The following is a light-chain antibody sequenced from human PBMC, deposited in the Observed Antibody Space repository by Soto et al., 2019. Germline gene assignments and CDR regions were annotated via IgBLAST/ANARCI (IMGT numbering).Light chain of an antibody. Sequence: IGWTQSAGTLSLSPGERATLSCRATQSVRTTSLAWYQQRPGQATRLLIYGVSSRATGIPDRFSGSGSGTDFILTISKLEPEEFGVYYCQQYGRSLMWRFGQGNKVEIK. CDR2: GVS. V-gene: IGKV3-20*01. CDR1: QSVRTTS. J-gene: IGKJ1*01. CDR3: QQYGRSLMWR.